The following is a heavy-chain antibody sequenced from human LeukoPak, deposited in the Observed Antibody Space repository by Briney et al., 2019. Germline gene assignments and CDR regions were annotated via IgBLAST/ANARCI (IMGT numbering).Heavy chain of an antibody. CDR1: GFTFSDYY. V-gene: IGHV3-11*04. CDR3: AKDMFSSGYYYTHQAFDY. Sequence: GGSLRLSCAASGFTFSDYYMSWIRQAPGKGLEWVSYISSSGSTIYYADSVKGRFTISRDNSKNTLYLQMNSLRAEDTAVYYCAKDMFSSGYYYTHQAFDYWGQGTLVTVSS. D-gene: IGHD3-9*01. J-gene: IGHJ4*02. CDR2: ISSSGSTI.